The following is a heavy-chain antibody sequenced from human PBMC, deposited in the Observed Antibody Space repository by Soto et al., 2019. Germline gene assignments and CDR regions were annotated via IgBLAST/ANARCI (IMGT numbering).Heavy chain of an antibody. J-gene: IGHJ6*02. CDR3: AGLATIGGYYYYGMDV. CDR2: IYYSGST. V-gene: IGHV4-59*01. CDR1: GGSISSYY. D-gene: IGHD5-12*01. Sequence: PSETLSLTCTVSGGSISSYYRSWIRQPPGKGLEWIGHIYYSGSTNYNLSLNRRDTISVDTSKNQCSLKLSSVTAADTAVYCCAGLATIGGYYYYGMDVWGQGTTVTVSS.